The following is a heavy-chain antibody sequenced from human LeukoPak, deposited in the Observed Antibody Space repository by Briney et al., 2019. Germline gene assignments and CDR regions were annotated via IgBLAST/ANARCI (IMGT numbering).Heavy chain of an antibody. J-gene: IGHJ4*02. V-gene: IGHV3-74*01. CDR3: AKVRWDNSGWYYLDS. CDR1: GFTFSNYW. D-gene: IGHD6-19*01. Sequence: GGSLRLSCAASGFTFSNYWMHWVRQDPGKGLVWVSFINPDGSTTNCADSVKGRFTISRDNAKNALYLQMNSLRAEDTAVYYCAKVRWDNSGWYYLDSWGQGTLVTVSS. CDR2: INPDGSTT.